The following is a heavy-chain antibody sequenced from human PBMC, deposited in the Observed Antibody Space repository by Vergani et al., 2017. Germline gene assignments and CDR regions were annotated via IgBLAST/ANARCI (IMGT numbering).Heavy chain of an antibody. V-gene: IGHV6-1*01. CDR1: GDSVSSKSAA. CDR3: VRGFFFLGMDV. Sequence: QVQLQQSGPGLVKPSQTLSLTCAFSGDSVSSKSAAWNWSRQSPSRGVEWLGRTYFKSRWYNEYAISVKRRITINPDTSKNQFSMQLNSVTPEDTAIYYCVRGFFFLGMDVWGQGTAVTVSS. CDR2: TYFKSRWYN. J-gene: IGHJ6*02. D-gene: IGHD6-25*01.